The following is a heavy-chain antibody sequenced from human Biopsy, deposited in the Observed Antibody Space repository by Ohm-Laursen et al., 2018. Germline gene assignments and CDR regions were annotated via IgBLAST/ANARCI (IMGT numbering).Heavy chain of an antibody. CDR2: ISETSSHI. V-gene: IGHV3-21*01. CDR3: AREQPALSGGGSWFDS. CDR1: GFSVSSYD. D-gene: IGHD6-19*01. Sequence: SLRLSCSASGFSVSSYDMNWVRQAPGKGLEWTSYISETSSHIYDADSVRGRFTVARDIAKNSLYLQMNSLRADDSAVYFCAREQPALSGGGSWFDSWGQGTLVIVSS. J-gene: IGHJ5*01.